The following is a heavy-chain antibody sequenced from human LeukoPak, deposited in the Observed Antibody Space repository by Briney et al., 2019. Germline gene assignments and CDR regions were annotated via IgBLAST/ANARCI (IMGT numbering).Heavy chain of an antibody. D-gene: IGHD2-15*01. Sequence: PGGSLRLSCAAPGFTFSSYWMTWVRQAPGKGLEWVANIKQDGGEKYYVDFVKGRFTISRDNAKNSLHLQMNSLRAEDTAVYYCTRDNPFGGHWGQGTLVTVSS. CDR3: TRDNPFGGH. V-gene: IGHV3-7*03. CDR1: GFTFSSYW. CDR2: IKQDGGEK. J-gene: IGHJ4*02.